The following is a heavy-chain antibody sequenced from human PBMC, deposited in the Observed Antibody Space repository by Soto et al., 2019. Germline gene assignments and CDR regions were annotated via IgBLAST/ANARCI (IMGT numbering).Heavy chain of an antibody. CDR3: AGGGHGWTRGGWLGP. CDR1: GFTFSDYY. D-gene: IGHD3-16*01. V-gene: IGHV3-11*01. CDR2: ISDSGSTI. J-gene: IGHJ5*02. Sequence: QMQLVQSGGGLVKPGGSLTLSCKASGFTFSDYYMIWVRQTPGKGLEWLSYISDSGSTIYYADSVRARFTIFRENAANSGQLALGGLTDGGPAFFYCAGGGHGWTRGGWLGPWGQGSLVTVSS.